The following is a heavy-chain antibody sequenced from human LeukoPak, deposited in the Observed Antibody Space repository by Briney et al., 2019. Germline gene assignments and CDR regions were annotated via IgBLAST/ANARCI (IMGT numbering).Heavy chain of an antibody. V-gene: IGHV3-48*04. CDR3: ARDAVDTANAV. CDR2: ISGSSGII. D-gene: IGHD5-18*01. Sequence: GGSLRLSCAASGFTFNTYTMNWVRQAPGKGLEWVSYISGSSGIIDYADSVRGRFTISRDNAKNTLYLQMNSLRAEDTAVYYCARDAVDTANAVWGQGTTVTVSS. J-gene: IGHJ6*02. CDR1: GFTFNTYT.